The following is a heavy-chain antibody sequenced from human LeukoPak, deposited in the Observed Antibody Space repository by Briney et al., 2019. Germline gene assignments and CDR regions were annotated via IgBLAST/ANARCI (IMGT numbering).Heavy chain of an antibody. CDR1: GYTFSDYY. J-gene: IGHJ4*02. CDR3: ARSVYSGSQGYFDY. Sequence: KGGESLKISCQASGYTFSDYYIGWVRQMPGKGLEGMGIVCPSDPDTGYSPSFQGQVTISADKSINTAYLQWSSLRASDTAMYYCARSVYSGSQGYFDYWGQGTLVTVSS. D-gene: IGHD1-26*01. V-gene: IGHV5-51*01. CDR2: VCPSDPDT.